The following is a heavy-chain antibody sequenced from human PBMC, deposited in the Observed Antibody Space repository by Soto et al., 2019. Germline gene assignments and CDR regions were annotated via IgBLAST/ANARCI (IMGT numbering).Heavy chain of an antibody. CDR2: IYYSGST. CDR3: ARQLLDSGSYYVDY. Sequence: SETLSLTCTVSGGSISSYYWSWIRQPPGKGLEWIGYIYYSGSTNYNPSLKSRVTIAVDTSKNQFSLKLSSVTAADTAVYYCARQLLDSGSYYVDYWGQGTLVTVSS. CDR1: GGSISSYY. V-gene: IGHV4-59*08. D-gene: IGHD1-26*01. J-gene: IGHJ4*02.